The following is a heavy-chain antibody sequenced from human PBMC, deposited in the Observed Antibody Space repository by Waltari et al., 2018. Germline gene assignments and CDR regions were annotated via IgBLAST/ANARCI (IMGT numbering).Heavy chain of an antibody. J-gene: IGHJ4*02. CDR3: ATCYYYDSSGNYYVSDY. CDR2: INSDGSST. Sequence: EVQLVESGGGLVQPGGSLRLSCSASGITFSRYWMHWVRQATGTGLGWVSRINSDGSSTSYADSVKGRFTISRDNAKNTLYLQMNSLRAEDTAVYYCATCYYYDSSGNYYVSDYWGQGTLVTVSS. V-gene: IGHV3-74*01. CDR1: GITFSRYW. D-gene: IGHD3-22*01.